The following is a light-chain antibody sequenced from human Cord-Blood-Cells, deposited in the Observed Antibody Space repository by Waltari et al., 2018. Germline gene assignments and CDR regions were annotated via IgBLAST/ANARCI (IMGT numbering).Light chain of an antibody. CDR2: NVS. CDR3: SSYTSSSTLV. V-gene: IGLV2-14*03. J-gene: IGLJ2*01. CDR1: TSDVGGSNY. Sequence: QSALTQPASVSGSPGPSITISCPVTTSDVGGSNYVAWYQQHPGKAPKRMIYNVSNRPSGVSNRFSGSKSGNTASLTISGLQAEDEADYYCSSYTSSSTLVFGGGTKLTVL.